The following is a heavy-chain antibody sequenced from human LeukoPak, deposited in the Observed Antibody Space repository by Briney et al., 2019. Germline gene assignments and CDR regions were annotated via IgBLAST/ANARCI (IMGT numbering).Heavy chain of an antibody. CDR3: ARASADYYGSGSTPFDY. Sequence: SETLSLTCTVSGGSISSYYWSWIRQPPGKGLEWIGYIYYSGSTNYNPSPKSRVTISVDTSKNQFSLKLSSVTAADTAVYYCARASADYYGSGSTPFDYWGQGTLVTVSS. D-gene: IGHD3-10*01. J-gene: IGHJ4*02. CDR2: IYYSGST. V-gene: IGHV4-59*01. CDR1: GGSISSYY.